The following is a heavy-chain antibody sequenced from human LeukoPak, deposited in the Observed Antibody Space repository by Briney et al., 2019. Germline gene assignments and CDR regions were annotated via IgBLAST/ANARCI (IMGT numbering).Heavy chain of an antibody. D-gene: IGHD2-2*02. CDR2: INPNSGGT. Sequence: GASVKVSCKASGYTFTGYYMHWVRQAPGQGLEWMGWINPNSGGTKYAQKFQDRVTMTRDTSISTAYMDLSRLRSDDTAVYYCARGVDTDYFDYWGQGTLVTVSS. CDR3: ARGVDTDYFDY. J-gene: IGHJ4*02. V-gene: IGHV1-2*02. CDR1: GYTFTGYY.